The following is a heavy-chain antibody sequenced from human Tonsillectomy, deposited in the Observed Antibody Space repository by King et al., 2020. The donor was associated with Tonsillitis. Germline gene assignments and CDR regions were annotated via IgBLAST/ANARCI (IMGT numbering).Heavy chain of an antibody. CDR3: ARDYRTWYFDL. CDR2: IHASGST. D-gene: IGHD3-16*02. CDR1: GDSMMSAYY. V-gene: IGHV4-4*07. J-gene: IGHJ2*01. Sequence: VQLQESGPGLVRPSETLSLTCSVSGDSMMSAYYWTWIRQPAGKGLEWIGLIHASGSTSSNPSLKRRVTMSVDTSKNQFSLKVASVTAADAAVYFCARDYRTWYFDLWGRGTLVTVPS.